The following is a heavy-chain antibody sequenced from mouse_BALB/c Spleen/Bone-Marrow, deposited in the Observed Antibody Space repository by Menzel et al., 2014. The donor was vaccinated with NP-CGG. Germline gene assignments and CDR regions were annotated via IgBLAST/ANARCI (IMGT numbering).Heavy chain of an antibody. J-gene: IGHJ4*01. CDR1: GFSLPRFG. V-gene: IGHV2-9*02. CDR3: ARGDYDYAMDY. D-gene: IGHD2-4*01. CDR2: IWAGGTT. Sequence: VKVVESGPGLVAPSQSLSITCTVSGFSLPRFGVHWVRQPPGKGLEWLGIIWAGGTTNYNSALMSRLSISEDNSKSQVFLKMNSLQTDDTAMYYCARGDYDYAMDYWGQGTSVTVSS.